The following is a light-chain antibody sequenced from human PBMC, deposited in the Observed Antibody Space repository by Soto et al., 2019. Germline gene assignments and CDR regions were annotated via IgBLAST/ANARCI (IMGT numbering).Light chain of an antibody. V-gene: IGLV3-1*01. CDR2: EDS. CDR3: QAWDSSSVV. Sequence: SYELTQPHSVSVSPGQPASITCSGDKLGDKYVSWYQQKQGQSPVLVIYEDSKRPSGIPERFSGSNSGNTATLTIRGTQAMDEADYYCQAWDSSSVVFGGGTKHTVL. J-gene: IGLJ2*01. CDR1: KLGDKY.